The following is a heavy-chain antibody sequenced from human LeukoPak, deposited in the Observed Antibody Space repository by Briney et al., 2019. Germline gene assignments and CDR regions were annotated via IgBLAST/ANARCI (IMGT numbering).Heavy chain of an antibody. CDR2: IYYNGRT. CDR3: ARRSGRTPNYFDP. Sequence: SETLSLTCTVSGDSISSSSYYWAWIRQPPGKGLESIGAIYYNGRTFYNPSLESRVTISVDTSKNQFSLRLSSVTAADTALYYCARRSGRTPNYFDPWGQGTLVTVSS. D-gene: IGHD6-25*01. CDR1: GDSISSSSYY. J-gene: IGHJ5*02. V-gene: IGHV4-39*01.